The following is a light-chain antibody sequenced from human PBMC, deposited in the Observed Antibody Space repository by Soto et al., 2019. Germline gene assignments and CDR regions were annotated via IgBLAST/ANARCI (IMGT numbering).Light chain of an antibody. J-gene: IGKJ4*01. Sequence: DIQMPQSPSFLSASVGDRVTITCRASQGITSWLAWYQQKPGRAPMLLIHAASSLESGVPSRFSGSGSGTEFTLPIGSLQPEDFATYYCQQTSSFPLTFGGGTKVEIK. CDR2: AAS. CDR1: QGITSW. CDR3: QQTSSFPLT. V-gene: IGKV1-12*01.